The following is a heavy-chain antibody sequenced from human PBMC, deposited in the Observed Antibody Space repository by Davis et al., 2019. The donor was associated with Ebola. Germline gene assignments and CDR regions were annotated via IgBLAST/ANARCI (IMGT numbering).Heavy chain of an antibody. Sequence: PGRSLRPSFAPSGFTFSSFEMTWVRQAPGKGLEWVSYISNSASSIYYADSVKGRFTISRDNTKNSLYLQMNSLRAEDTAVYYCARDSWSTGWSTIDNWGQGTLVIVSS. D-gene: IGHD6-19*01. J-gene: IGHJ4*02. CDR3: ARDSWSTGWSTIDN. CDR1: GFTFSSFE. V-gene: IGHV3-48*03. CDR2: ISNSASSI.